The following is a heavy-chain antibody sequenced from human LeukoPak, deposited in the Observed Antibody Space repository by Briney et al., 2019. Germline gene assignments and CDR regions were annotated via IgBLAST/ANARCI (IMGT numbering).Heavy chain of an antibody. D-gene: IGHD3-9*01. J-gene: IGHJ4*02. V-gene: IGHV3-30-3*01. CDR2: ISFEGNNK. Sequence: GGSVRLSCAASGFTYSSHAMQGVRQAPAKGLECVAVISFEGNNKYYADSVKDRFSVSRHNYKNTLYLQVKSQKPKYTAVYQCGSEGDNILTGQPFDYWGQGTLVTVSS. CDR1: GFTYSSHA. CDR3: GSEGDNILTGQPFDY.